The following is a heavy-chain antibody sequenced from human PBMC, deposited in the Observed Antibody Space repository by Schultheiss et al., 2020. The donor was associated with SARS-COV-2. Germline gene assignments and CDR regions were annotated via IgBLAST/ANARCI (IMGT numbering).Heavy chain of an antibody. CDR2: ISWNSGSI. CDR3: ARGRRGEVPGAIGSY. CDR1: GFTFDDYA. V-gene: IGHV3-9*01. D-gene: IGHD2-2*01. Sequence: GGSLRLSCAASGFTFDDYAMHWVRQAPGKGLEWVSGISWNSGSIGYADSVKGRFTVSRDNSKNAFYLQMNSLRTEDTAVYYCARGRRGEVPGAIGSYWGQGTLVTVSS. J-gene: IGHJ4*02.